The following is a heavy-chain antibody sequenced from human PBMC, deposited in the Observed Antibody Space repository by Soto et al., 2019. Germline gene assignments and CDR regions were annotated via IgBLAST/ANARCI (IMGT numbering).Heavy chain of an antibody. CDR3: ASAQLGGTKRLYYFDY. D-gene: IGHD6-13*01. J-gene: IGHJ4*02. Sequence: QVQLVQSGAEVKKPGSSVKVSCKASGGTFSSYTISWVRQAPGQGLEWTGRIIPILGIANYAQKFQGRVTITADKSTSTAYMELSSLRSEDTAVYYCASAQLGGTKRLYYFDYWGQGTLVTVSS. CDR1: GGTFSSYT. V-gene: IGHV1-69*02. CDR2: IIPILGIA.